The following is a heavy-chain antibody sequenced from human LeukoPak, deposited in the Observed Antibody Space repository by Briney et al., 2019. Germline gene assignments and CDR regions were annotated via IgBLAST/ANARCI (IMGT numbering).Heavy chain of an antibody. Sequence: GASVKVSCKASGYTFTSHYMHWVRQAPGQGLEWMGIINPSGGSTSYAQKFQGRVTMTRDMSTSTVYMELSSLRSENTAVYYCARDYYGFSRYMDVWGKGATVTVSS. D-gene: IGHD3-10*01. CDR1: GYTFTSHY. CDR2: INPSGGST. J-gene: IGHJ6*03. V-gene: IGHV1-46*01. CDR3: ARDYYGFSRYMDV.